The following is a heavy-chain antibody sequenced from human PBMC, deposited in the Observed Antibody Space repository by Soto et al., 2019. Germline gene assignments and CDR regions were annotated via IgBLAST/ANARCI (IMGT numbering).Heavy chain of an antibody. Sequence: QVQVVQSGAEVKKPGSSVKVSCKASGGTFSSYAVNWVRQAPGQGLELMGVMIPVFATTHYAQNSHVRVKITADESTRTGYVELSSLRSADTAVYYFAISGRRSCSDAPCYTYFDYWGKGTLVTVSS. CDR1: GGTFSSYA. D-gene: IGHD2-15*01. J-gene: IGHJ4*02. CDR3: AISGRRSCSDAPCYTYFDY. CDR2: MIPVFATT. V-gene: IGHV1-69*19.